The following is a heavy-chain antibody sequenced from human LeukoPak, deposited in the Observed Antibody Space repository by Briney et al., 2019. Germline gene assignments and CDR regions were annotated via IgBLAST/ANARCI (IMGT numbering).Heavy chain of an antibody. D-gene: IGHD3-9*01. CDR2: INPNSGGT. J-gene: IGHJ4*02. Sequence: ASVKVSCKASGYTFAGYYIHWVRQAPGQGLEWMGWINPNSGGTNYAQKFQGRVTMTRDTSISTAYMELSRLRSDDTAVYYCARVDVLRYFDPPDYWGQGTLVTVSS. CDR1: GYTFAGYY. V-gene: IGHV1-2*02. CDR3: ARVDVLRYFDPPDY.